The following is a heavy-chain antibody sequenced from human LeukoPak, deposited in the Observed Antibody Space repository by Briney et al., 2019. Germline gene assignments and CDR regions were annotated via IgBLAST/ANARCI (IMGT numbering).Heavy chain of an antibody. Sequence: TGGSLRLSCAASGFTVSSNYMSWVRQAPGKGLEWVSVIYSGGSTYYADSVKGRFTISRDNSKNTLYLQMYSLRAEDTAVYYCAKETTVTTFDYWGQGTLVTVSS. CDR3: AKETTVTTFDY. J-gene: IGHJ4*02. CDR2: IYSGGST. CDR1: GFTVSSNY. V-gene: IGHV3-66*01. D-gene: IGHD4-11*01.